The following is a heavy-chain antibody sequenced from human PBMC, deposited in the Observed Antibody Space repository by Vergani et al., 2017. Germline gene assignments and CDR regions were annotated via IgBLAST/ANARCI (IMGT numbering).Heavy chain of an antibody. J-gene: IGHJ4*02. CDR2: IQFNGSNQ. D-gene: IGHD3-16*01. V-gene: IGHV3-30*02. Sequence: QVQLVESGGGVVQRGGSLRLSCATSGFTLSNYDMHWIRQGPGKGLEFVAFIQFNGSNQYYADSVKGRFTLSRDFTKNTLYLQMNSLRTDDTATYYCEKHFRGWGIDYWGQGTQVIVSS. CDR1: GFTLSNYD. CDR3: EKHFRGWGIDY.